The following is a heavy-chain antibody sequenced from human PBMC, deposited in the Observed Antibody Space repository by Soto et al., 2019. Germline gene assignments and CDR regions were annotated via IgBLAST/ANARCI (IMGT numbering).Heavy chain of an antibody. CDR2: ISSTGNTI. CDR3: ARSGYFDY. Sequence: EVQVVESGGGLVQPGGSLRLSCAASGFTFSTYSMNWVRQAPGKGLEWVSYISSTGNTIYYPDSVKGRFTISRDTDKKSLYLQMNRLRAEDTAVYYCARSGYFDYWGQGTLVTVSS. J-gene: IGHJ4*02. V-gene: IGHV3-48*01. D-gene: IGHD2-8*02. CDR1: GFTFSTYS.